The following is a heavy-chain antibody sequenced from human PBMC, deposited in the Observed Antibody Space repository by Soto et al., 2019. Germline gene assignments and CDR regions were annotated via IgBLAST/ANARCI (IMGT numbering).Heavy chain of an antibody. V-gene: IGHV4-34*01. Sequence: SETLSLTCAVYGGSFSGYYWSWIRQPPGKGLEWIGEINHSGSTNYNPSLKSRVTISVDTSKNQFSLKLSSVTAADTAVYYCARGSMYYYGSGSYPALGANWFDPWGQGTLVTVSS. D-gene: IGHD3-10*01. CDR3: ARGSMYYYGSGSYPALGANWFDP. J-gene: IGHJ5*02. CDR2: INHSGST. CDR1: GGSFSGYY.